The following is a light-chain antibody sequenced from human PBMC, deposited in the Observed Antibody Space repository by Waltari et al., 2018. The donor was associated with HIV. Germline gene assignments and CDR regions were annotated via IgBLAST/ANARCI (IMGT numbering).Light chain of an antibody. J-gene: IGKJ1*01. Sequence: DIQMTQSPSALSASVGDKITITCRASQSISTWLAWYQQKPGKAPKILVYKASSLESGVPPRFSGSGSGTEFTLTINNLQPDDFVTYYCQQYNTSSPWTFGQGTKVDI. CDR1: QSISTW. CDR2: KAS. CDR3: QQYNTSSPWT. V-gene: IGKV1-5*03.